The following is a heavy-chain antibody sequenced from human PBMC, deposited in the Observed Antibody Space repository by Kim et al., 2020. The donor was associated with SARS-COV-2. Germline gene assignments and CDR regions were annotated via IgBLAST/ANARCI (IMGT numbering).Heavy chain of an antibody. J-gene: IGHJ4*02. CDR1: GGSISSSSYY. CDR2: IYYSGST. D-gene: IGHD2-15*01. V-gene: IGHV4-39*01. Sequence: SETLSLTCTVSGGSISSSSYYWGWIRQPPGKGLEWIGSIYYSGSTYYNPSLKSRVTISVDTSKNQFSLKLSSVTAADTAVYYCARHTQLVGAVVVAADDYWGQGTLVTVSS. CDR3: ARHTQLVGAVVVAADDY.